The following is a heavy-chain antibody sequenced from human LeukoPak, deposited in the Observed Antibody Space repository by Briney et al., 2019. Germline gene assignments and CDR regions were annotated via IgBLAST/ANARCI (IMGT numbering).Heavy chain of an antibody. J-gene: IGHJ2*01. D-gene: IGHD3-10*01. CDR1: GFTVSSNY. CDR3: ARRKNGSRSGSGRSSYWYFDL. Sequence: GGSLRLSCAASGFTVSSNYMSWVRQAPGKGLEWVSAIYSGGSTYYADSVKGRFTISRDNSKNTLYLQMNSLRAEDTAVYYCARRKNGSRSGSGRSSYWYFDLWGRGTLVTVSS. V-gene: IGHV3-53*01. CDR2: IYSGGST.